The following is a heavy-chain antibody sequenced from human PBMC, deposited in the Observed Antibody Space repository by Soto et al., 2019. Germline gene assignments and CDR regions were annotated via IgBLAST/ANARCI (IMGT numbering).Heavy chain of an antibody. D-gene: IGHD1-1*01. V-gene: IGHV1-2*04. CDR1: GYTFTGYY. CDR3: ARGRKTGRDAFDI. Sequence: VASVKVSCKASGYTFTGYYMHWVRQAPGQGLEWMGWINPNSGGTNYAQKFQGWVTMTRDTSISTAYMELSRLRSDDTAVYYCARGRKTGRDAFDIWGQGTMVTVSS. J-gene: IGHJ3*02. CDR2: INPNSGGT.